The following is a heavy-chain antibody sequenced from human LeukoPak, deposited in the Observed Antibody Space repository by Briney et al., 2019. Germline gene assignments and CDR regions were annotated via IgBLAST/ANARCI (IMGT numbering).Heavy chain of an antibody. J-gene: IGHJ4*02. CDR3: ARRGGGFFDY. CDR2: IYYSGST. CDR1: GGSISSSSYY. Sequence: SETLSLTCTVSGGSISSSSYYWGWVRQPPGKGLEWIGSIYYSGSTYYNPSLKSRVTISVDTSKNQFSLKLSSVTAADTAVYYCARRGGGFFDYWGQGTLVTVSS. V-gene: IGHV4-39*01. D-gene: IGHD3-10*01.